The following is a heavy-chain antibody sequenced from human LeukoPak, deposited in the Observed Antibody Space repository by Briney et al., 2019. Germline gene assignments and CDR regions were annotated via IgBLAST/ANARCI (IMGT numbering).Heavy chain of an antibody. CDR1: GGSISSYY. Sequence: SETRSLTCPVSGGSISSYYWSWIRQPAGKGLEWIGRIYTSGSTNYNPSLKSRVTMSVDTSKNQFSLKLTSVTAADTAVYYCARDRYGSGSYYKSWFDPWGQGTLDTVSS. J-gene: IGHJ5*02. D-gene: IGHD3-10*01. CDR2: IYTSGST. V-gene: IGHV4-4*07. CDR3: ARDRYGSGSYYKSWFDP.